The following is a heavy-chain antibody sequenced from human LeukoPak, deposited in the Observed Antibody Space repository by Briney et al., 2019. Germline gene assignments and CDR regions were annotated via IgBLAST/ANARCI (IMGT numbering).Heavy chain of an antibody. D-gene: IGHD2-2*01. CDR2: INPNSGGT. CDR3: ARDRTAVIVVVPAAIADY. V-gene: IGHV1-2*02. Sequence: ASVTVSCKASGYTFTGYYMHWVRQAPGQGLEWMGWINPNSGGTNYAQKFQGRVTMTRDTSISTAYMELSRLRSDDTAVYYCARDRTAVIVVVPAAIADYWGQGTLVTVSS. J-gene: IGHJ4*02. CDR1: GYTFTGYY.